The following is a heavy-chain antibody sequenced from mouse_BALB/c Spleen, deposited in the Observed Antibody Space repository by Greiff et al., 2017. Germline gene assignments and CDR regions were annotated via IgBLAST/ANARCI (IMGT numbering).Heavy chain of an antibody. D-gene: IGHD4-1*01. J-gene: IGHJ3*01. CDR1: GYTFTSYW. CDR3: ARSRPNWAWFAY. V-gene: IGHV1-7*01. CDR2: INPSTGYT. Sequence: QVQLKESGAELAKPGASVKMSCKASGYTFTSYWMHWVKQRPGQGLEWIGYINPSTGYTEYNQKFKDKATLTADKSSSTAYMQLSSLTSEDSAVYYCARSRPNWAWFAYWGQGTLVTVSA.